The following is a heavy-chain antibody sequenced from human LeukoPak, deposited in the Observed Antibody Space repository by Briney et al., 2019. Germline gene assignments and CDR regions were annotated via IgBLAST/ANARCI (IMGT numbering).Heavy chain of an antibody. Sequence: SVKVSCKASGGTFSSYAISWVRQAPGQGLEWMGGIIPIFGTANYAQKFQGRVTITADESTSTAYMELSSLRSEDAAVYYCAGAVKLYSGYSYFDYWGQGTLVTVSS. V-gene: IGHV1-69*13. CDR3: AGAVKLYSGYSYFDY. J-gene: IGHJ4*02. D-gene: IGHD5-12*01. CDR1: GGTFSSYA. CDR2: IIPIFGTA.